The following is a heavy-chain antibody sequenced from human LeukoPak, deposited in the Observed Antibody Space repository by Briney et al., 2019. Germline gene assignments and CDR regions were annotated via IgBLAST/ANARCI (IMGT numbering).Heavy chain of an antibody. V-gene: IGHV3-48*04. CDR2: ISSSSTI. D-gene: IGHD6-13*01. CDR1: GFTFSSYS. CDR3: AGDPSSSWFSVDY. Sequence: GGSLRLSCAASGFTFSSYSMNWVRQAPGKGLEWVSYISSSSTIYYADSVKGRFTISRDNAKNSLYLQMNSLRAEDTAVYYCAGDPSSSWFSVDYWGQGTLVTVSS. J-gene: IGHJ4*02.